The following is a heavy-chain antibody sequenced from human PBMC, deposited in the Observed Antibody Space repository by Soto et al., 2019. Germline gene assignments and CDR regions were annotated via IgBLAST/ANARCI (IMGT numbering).Heavy chain of an antibody. CDR2: IIPIFGTA. D-gene: IGHD2-15*01. J-gene: IGHJ6*02. CDR3: ASVETQRYYYGMDV. Sequence: SVKVSCKASGGTFSSYAISWVRQAPGQGLEWMGGIIPIFGTADYAQKFQGRVTITADESTSTAYMELSSLRSEDTAVYYCASVETQRYYYGMDVWGQGTTVTVS. CDR1: GGTFSSYA. V-gene: IGHV1-69*13.